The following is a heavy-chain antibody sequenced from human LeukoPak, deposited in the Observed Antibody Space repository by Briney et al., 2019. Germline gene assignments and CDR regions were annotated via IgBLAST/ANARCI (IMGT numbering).Heavy chain of an antibody. CDR3: ARRGGHGGSFDY. V-gene: IGHV4-59*08. D-gene: IGHD4-23*01. CDR1: GGSISSYY. J-gene: IGHJ4*02. Sequence: SETLSLTCTVSGGSISSYYWSWIRQPPGKGLEWIGYIYYSGSGSTNYNPSLKSRVSISVDTSKNYFSLKLSSVTAADTAVYYCARRGGHGGSFDYWGQGTLVTVSS. CDR2: IYYSGSGST.